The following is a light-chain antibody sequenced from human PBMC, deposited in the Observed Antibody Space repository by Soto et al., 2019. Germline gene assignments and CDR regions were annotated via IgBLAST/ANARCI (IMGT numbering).Light chain of an antibody. Sequence: EIVMTQSPATLSVSPGERATLSCRAGQSVSSNLAWYQHKPGQVPRLLIYSASSRAAGIPARFSGSGSGTEFTLTISSLQSEDFAVYYCLQRSDWPLTFGGGSKVEI. CDR2: SAS. CDR1: QSVSSN. V-gene: IGKV3-15*01. CDR3: LQRSDWPLT. J-gene: IGKJ4*01.